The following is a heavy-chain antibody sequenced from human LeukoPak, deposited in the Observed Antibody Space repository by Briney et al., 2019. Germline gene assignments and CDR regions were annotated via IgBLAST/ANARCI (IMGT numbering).Heavy chain of an antibody. CDR2: INLNSDGT. J-gene: IGHJ4*02. CDR1: GFTFTGYY. CDR3: ARRGSRSFDH. Sequence: ASVKDSCKASGFTFTGYYMHWVRQAPGQGLEWMGWINLNSDGTDFAQKFQGRVTMTRDTSISTAYMELSRLRSDDTAVYYCARRGSRSFDHWGQGTLVTVSS. V-gene: IGHV1-2*02. D-gene: IGHD1-26*01.